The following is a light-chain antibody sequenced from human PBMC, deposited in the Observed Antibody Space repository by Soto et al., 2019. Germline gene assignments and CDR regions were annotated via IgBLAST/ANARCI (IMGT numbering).Light chain of an antibody. CDR2: AAS. J-gene: IGKJ1*01. V-gene: IGKV3-20*01. CDR3: QQYGNSPRT. Sequence: EIVLTQSPGTLSLSPGERATLSCRASQSVTNSFLAWYQQKPGQAPRLLIYAASRRATGIPDRFSGSGSGTDFTLTISRLDPEDFEVYYCQQYGNSPRTLGQGTKVDIK. CDR1: QSVTNSF.